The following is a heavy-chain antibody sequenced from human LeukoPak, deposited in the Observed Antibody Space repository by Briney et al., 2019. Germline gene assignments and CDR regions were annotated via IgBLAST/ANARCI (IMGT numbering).Heavy chain of an antibody. CDR3: AKDSLADIDY. CDR1: GFIFSTYG. D-gene: IGHD3-16*01. J-gene: IGHJ4*02. CDR2: IRHDGSIK. V-gene: IGHV3-30*02. Sequence: GGSLRLSCAASGFIFSTYGVYWVRQAPGKGLEWVAFIRHDGSIKNYADSVKGRSTISRDSSKNTLYLQMNSLRAEDTAVYYCAKDSLADIDYWGQGTLVTVSS.